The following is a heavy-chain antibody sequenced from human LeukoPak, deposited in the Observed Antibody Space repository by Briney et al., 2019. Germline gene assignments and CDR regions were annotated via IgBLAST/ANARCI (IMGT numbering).Heavy chain of an antibody. CDR1: GFTFSNHG. J-gene: IGHJ4*02. CDR3: AKDRGYYDSSGYLDY. Sequence: GGSLRLSCAASGFTFSNHGMSWVRQAPGKGLEWVSAISGSGRNTYYADSVKGRFTISRDNSKKTLYLQMNSLRAEDTAVYYCAKDRGYYDSSGYLDYWGQGTLVTVSS. CDR2: ISGSGRNT. D-gene: IGHD3-22*01. V-gene: IGHV3-23*01.